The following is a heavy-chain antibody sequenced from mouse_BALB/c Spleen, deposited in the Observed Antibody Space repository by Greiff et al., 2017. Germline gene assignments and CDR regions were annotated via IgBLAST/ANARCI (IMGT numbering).Heavy chain of an antibody. J-gene: IGHJ3*01. V-gene: IGHV3-2*02. Sequence: EVQLVESGPGLVKPSQSLSLTCTVTGYSITSDYAWNWIRQFPGNKLEWMGYISYSGSTSYNPSLKSRISITRDTSKNQFFLQLNSVTTEDTATYYCARRDDYDGFAYWGQGTLVTVSA. CDR1: GYSITSDYA. CDR3: ARRDDYDGFAY. D-gene: IGHD2-4*01. CDR2: ISYSGST.